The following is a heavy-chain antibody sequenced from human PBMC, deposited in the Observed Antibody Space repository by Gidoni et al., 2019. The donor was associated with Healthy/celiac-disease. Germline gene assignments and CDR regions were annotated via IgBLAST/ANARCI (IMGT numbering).Heavy chain of an antibody. CDR3: ARAPTKGGYSYGNDAFDI. Sequence: QVQLQESGPGLVKPSETLSLTCTVSGGSISSHYWSWIRQPPGKGLEWIGYIYYSGSTNYNPSLKSRVTISVDTSKNQFSLKLSSVTAADTAVYYCARAPTKGGYSYGNDAFDIWGQGTMVTVSS. CDR2: IYYSGST. J-gene: IGHJ3*02. V-gene: IGHV4-59*11. D-gene: IGHD5-18*01. CDR1: GGSISSHY.